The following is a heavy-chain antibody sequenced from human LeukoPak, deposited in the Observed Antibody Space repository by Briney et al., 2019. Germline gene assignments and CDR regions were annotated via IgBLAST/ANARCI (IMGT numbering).Heavy chain of an antibody. D-gene: IGHD5-18*01. Sequence: GGSLRLSCAASGFTFTTYWMHWVRQAPGKGLVWVSHINSDGSITSYADSVKGRFTISRDNAKNTLYLQMNSLRAEDTAVYYCARDAVDTANAVWGQGTTVTASS. CDR3: ARDAVDTANAV. J-gene: IGHJ6*02. CDR1: GFTFTTYW. V-gene: IGHV3-74*01. CDR2: INSDGSIT.